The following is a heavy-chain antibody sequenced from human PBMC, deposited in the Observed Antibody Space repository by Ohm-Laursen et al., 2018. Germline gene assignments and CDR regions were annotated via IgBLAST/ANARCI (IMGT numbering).Heavy chain of an antibody. CDR1: GFTFTSSA. V-gene: IGHV1-58*01. CDR3: AAGGSYTDFDY. J-gene: IGHJ4*02. CDR2: IVVGSGNT. D-gene: IGHD1-26*01. Sequence: GASVKVSCKASGFTFTSSAVQWVRQARGQRLEWIGWIVVGSGNTNCAQKFQERVTITRDMSTSTAYMELSSLRSEDTAVYYCAAGGSYTDFDYWGQGTLVTVSS.